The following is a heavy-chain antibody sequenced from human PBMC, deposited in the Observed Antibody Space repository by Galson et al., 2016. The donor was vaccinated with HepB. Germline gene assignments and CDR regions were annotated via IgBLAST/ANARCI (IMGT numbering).Heavy chain of an antibody. V-gene: IGHV3-30*04. D-gene: IGHD3-3*01. CDR1: GFTFSRYA. J-gene: IGHJ4*02. CDR2: ISYDGSNK. Sequence: SLRLSCAASGFTFSRYAMSWVRQAPGKGLEWVAIISYDGSNKYYADSVKGRFTISRDNSKNTLVLQMNSLRAEDTAVYYCAKDGGFWSGYLYSWGQGALVSVSS. CDR3: AKDGGFWSGYLYS.